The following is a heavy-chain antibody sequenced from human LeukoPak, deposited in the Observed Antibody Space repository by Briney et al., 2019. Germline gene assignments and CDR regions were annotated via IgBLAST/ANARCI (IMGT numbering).Heavy chain of an antibody. Sequence: GASVKVSCKTSRYTFPGHFMHGVRQPPGQGPEWMGLINPNTGGTKNAQNFQGRVTLTRDTSITTVYMELSRLRSDDTATYYCARGFDSGDFALEFWGQGTLVTVSA. V-gene: IGHV1-2*02. J-gene: IGHJ4*02. CDR2: INPNTGGT. CDR1: RYTFPGHF. CDR3: ARGFDSGDFALEF. D-gene: IGHD4-17*01.